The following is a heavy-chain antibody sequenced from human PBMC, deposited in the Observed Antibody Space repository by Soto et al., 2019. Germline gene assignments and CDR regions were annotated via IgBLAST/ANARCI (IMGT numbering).Heavy chain of an antibody. CDR1: GFTFGNYG. CDR2: TSYDGNNK. D-gene: IGHD1-26*01. Sequence: PGGSLRLSCTGSGFTFGNYGMHWVRRAPGKGREGVASTSYDGNNKYYADSLKGRFTISRDNSKKMVYLQMTSLGPEDTAVYYCAKGGGSARDFDYWGQGALVTVSS. CDR3: AKGGGSARDFDY. V-gene: IGHV3-30*18. J-gene: IGHJ4*02.